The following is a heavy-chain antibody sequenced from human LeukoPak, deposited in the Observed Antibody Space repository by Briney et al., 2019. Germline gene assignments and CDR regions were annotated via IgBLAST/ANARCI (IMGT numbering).Heavy chain of an antibody. CDR1: GFTFDDYA. Sequence: GGSLRLSCAASGFTFDDYAMHWVRQAPAKGLEWVSGISWNSGSIGYADSRKGRFTISRDNAKNSLYLQMNSLRAEDTALYYCAKDMSGYSYGPFDYWGQGTLVTVSS. J-gene: IGHJ4*02. CDR3: AKDMSGYSYGPFDY. V-gene: IGHV3-9*01. D-gene: IGHD5-18*01. CDR2: ISWNSGSI.